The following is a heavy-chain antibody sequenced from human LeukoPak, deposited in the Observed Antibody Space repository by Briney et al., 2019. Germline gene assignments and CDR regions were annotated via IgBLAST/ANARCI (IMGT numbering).Heavy chain of an antibody. CDR2: IRYDGSNK. Sequence: GGSLRLSCAASGFTFSSYGMHWVRQAPGKGLEWVAFIRYDGSNKYYADSVKGRFTISRDNSKNTLYLQMNSLRAEDTAVYYCARGHYSDSTDAFDIWGQGTMVTVSS. CDR1: GFTFSSYG. V-gene: IGHV3-30*02. D-gene: IGHD3-22*01. J-gene: IGHJ3*02. CDR3: ARGHYSDSTDAFDI.